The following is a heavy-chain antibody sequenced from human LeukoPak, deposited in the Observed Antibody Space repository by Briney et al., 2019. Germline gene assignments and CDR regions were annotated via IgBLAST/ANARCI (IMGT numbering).Heavy chain of an antibody. CDR1: GFTFSDAW. V-gene: IGHV3-15*01. CDR2: IKSKTDGGTT. CDR3: TTDGLELPNDY. J-gene: IGHJ4*02. D-gene: IGHD1-7*01. Sequence: GGSLRLSCVGSGFTFSDAWMSWVRQAPGKGLEWVGRIKSKTDGGTTDYAAPVKGRFTISRDDSKNTLYLQMNSLKTEDTAVYYCTTDGLELPNDYWGQGTLVTVSS.